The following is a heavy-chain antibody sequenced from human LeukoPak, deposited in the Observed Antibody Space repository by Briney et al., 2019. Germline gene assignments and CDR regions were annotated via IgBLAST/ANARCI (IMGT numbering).Heavy chain of an antibody. CDR1: GFTFGSYG. J-gene: IGHJ6*02. D-gene: IGHD3-3*01. CDR2: ISYDGSNK. CDR3: AKDQGDYDFWSGYYNYYYYGMDV. Sequence: GRSLRLSCAASGFTFGSYGMHWVRQAPGKGLEWVAVISYDGSNKYYADSVKGRFTISRDNSKNTLYLQMNSLRAEDTAVYYCAKDQGDYDFWSGYYNYYYYGMDVWGQGTTVTVSS. V-gene: IGHV3-30*18.